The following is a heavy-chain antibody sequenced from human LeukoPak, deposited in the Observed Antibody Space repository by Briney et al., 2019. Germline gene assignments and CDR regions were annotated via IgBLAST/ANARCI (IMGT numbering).Heavy chain of an antibody. V-gene: IGHV3-9*01. D-gene: IGHD3-10*01. CDR1: GFTFDDYA. Sequence: GGSLRLSCAASGFTFDDYAMHWVRQAPGKGLEWVSGISWNSGSIGYADSVKGRFTISRDNAKNSLYLQMNSLRAEDTAVYYCARDKTWRFSGYYYYYYYMDVWGKGTTVTVSS. CDR2: ISWNSGSI. CDR3: ARDKTWRFSGYYYYYYYMDV. J-gene: IGHJ6*03.